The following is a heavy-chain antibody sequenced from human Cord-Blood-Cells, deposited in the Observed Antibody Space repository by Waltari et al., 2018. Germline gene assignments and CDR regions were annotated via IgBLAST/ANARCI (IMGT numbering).Heavy chain of an antibody. J-gene: IGHJ3*02. CDR1: GGTFSSYA. CDR3: ARRGPNHDFWSGSDAFDI. D-gene: IGHD3-3*01. V-gene: IGHV1-69*01. CDR2: IIPIFGTA. Sequence: QVQLVQSGAEVKKPGSSVKVSCKASGGTFSSYAISWVRQAPGHGLEWMGGIIPIFGTANYAQKFQGRVTITADESTSTAYMELSSLRSEDTAVYYCARRGPNHDFWSGSDAFDIWGQGTMVTVSS.